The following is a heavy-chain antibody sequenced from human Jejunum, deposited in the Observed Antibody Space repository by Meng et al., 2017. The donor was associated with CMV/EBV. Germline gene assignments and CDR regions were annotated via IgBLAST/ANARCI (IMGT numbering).Heavy chain of an antibody. CDR3: AREAVDYFTPGAFGGVDY. J-gene: IGHJ4*02. D-gene: IGHD3-16*01. Sequence: SSSSWGWIRQPPGKGLEWIGSIFYRGSTYYNPSLKSRVTISVDTSKNQFSLKLSSVTAADTAVYFCAREAVDYFTPGAFGGVDYWGQGTLVTVSS. CDR2: IFYRGST. V-gene: IGHV4-39*07. CDR1: SSSS.